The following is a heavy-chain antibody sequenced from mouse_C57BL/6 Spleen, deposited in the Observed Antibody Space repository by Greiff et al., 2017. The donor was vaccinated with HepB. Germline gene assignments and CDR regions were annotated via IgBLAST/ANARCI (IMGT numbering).Heavy chain of an antibody. CDR2: ISSGGSYT. J-gene: IGHJ4*01. CDR3: ARHGLHY. V-gene: IGHV5-6*01. Sequence: DVQLQESGGDLVKPGGSLKLSCAASGFTFSSYGMSWVRQTPDKRLEWVATISSGGSYTYYPDSVKGRFTISRDNAKNTLYLQMSSLKSEDTAMYYCARHGLHYWGQGTSVTVSS. CDR1: GFTFSSYG.